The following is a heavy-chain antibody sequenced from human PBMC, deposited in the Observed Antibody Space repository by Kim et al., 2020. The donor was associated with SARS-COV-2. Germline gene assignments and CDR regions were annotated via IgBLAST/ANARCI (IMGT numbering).Heavy chain of an antibody. J-gene: IGHJ4*02. CDR2: ISGYNGDT. CDR3: ARDHGHKDVDY. CDR1: GYTFKNFG. Sequence: ASVKVSCKTSGYTFKNFGISWIRQAPGRGLQWMGWISGYNGDTSYPQNFQGRVTMTTDTSTNTIYMELSSLGSDDTALYFCARDHGHKDVDYWGQGTLVT. V-gene: IGHV1-18*01.